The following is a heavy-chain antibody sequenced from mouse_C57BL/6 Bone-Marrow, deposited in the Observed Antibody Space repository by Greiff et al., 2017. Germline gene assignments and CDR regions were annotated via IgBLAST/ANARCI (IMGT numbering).Heavy chain of an antibody. J-gene: IGHJ2*01. Sequence: QVQLQQPGAELVKPGASVKLSCKASGYTFTSYWMHWVKQRPGQGLEWIGMIHPNSGSTNYNEKFKSKATLTVDKSSSTAYMQLSSLTSEDSAVYYCARNYYGISPVYFDYGGQGTTLTVSS. D-gene: IGHD1-1*01. V-gene: IGHV1-64*01. CDR3: ARNYYGISPVYFDY. CDR2: IHPNSGST. CDR1: GYTFTSYW.